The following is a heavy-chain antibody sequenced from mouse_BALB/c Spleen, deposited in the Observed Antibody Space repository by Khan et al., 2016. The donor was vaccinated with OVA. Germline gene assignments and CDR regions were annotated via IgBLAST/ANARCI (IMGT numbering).Heavy chain of an antibody. CDR3: GRSASYGDYVEAWFAY. D-gene: IGHD2-13*01. V-gene: IGHV1-37*01. CDR2: INPYNGGT. Sequence: VQLQQSGPELVKPGASMKMSCKASGYSFTGYTMNWVKQSHVKNLEWIGLINPYNGGTAYNQTFRGKATLTVDKSSNTAYMELLSLTSEDSAVYYCGRSASYGDYVEAWFAYWGQGTLVTVSA. CDR1: GYSFTGYT. J-gene: IGHJ3*01.